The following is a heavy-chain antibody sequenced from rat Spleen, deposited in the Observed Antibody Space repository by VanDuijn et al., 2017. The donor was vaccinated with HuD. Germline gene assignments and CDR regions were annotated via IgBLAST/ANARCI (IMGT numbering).Heavy chain of an antibody. J-gene: IGHJ4*01. CDR2: ISYEGSST. Sequence: EVQLVESGGGLVQPGRSMKLSCAVSGFTFSNYDMAWVRQAPKKGLEWVASISYEGSSTYYGESVKGRFTISRDNAKSTLYLQMNSLRSEDTATYYCARPGTYYVMDAWGQGASVTVSS. CDR3: ARPGTYYVMDA. V-gene: IGHV5-22*01. CDR1: GFTFSNYD.